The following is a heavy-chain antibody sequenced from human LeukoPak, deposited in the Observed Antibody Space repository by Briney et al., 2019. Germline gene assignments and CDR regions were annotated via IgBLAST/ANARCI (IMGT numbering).Heavy chain of an antibody. V-gene: IGHV1-69*05. J-gene: IGHJ4*02. CDR2: IIPIFGTA. CDR1: GGTFSSYA. CDR3: ARGRRMTTVVTYYFDY. D-gene: IGHD4-23*01. Sequence: SVKVSCKASGGTFSSYAISWVRQAPGQGLEWMGGIIPIFGTATYAQEFQGRVTMTRDTSTSTVYMDLSSLRSDDTAVYFCARGRRMTTVVTYYFDYWGQGTLVTVSS.